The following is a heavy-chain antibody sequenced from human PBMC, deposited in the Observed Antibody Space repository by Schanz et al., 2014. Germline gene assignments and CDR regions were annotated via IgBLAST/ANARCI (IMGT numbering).Heavy chain of an antibody. D-gene: IGHD1-7*01. Sequence: EVQLVESGGGLVKPGGSLRLSCAASGFTFSNYGMNWVRQAPEKGLEWVSYISSSSGTIYYADSVKGRFTISRDNAENTLYLQMNSLRVEDTAVYYCAMGGYQLHHWGQGTLVTVSS. V-gene: IGHV3-21*05. CDR2: ISSSSGTI. CDR1: GFTFSNYG. J-gene: IGHJ4*02. CDR3: AMGGYQLHH.